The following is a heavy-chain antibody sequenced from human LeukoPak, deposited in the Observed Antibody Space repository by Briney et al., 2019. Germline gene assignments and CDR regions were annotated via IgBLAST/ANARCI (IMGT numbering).Heavy chain of an antibody. CDR2: IIPILGIA. CDR3: ARVPRYYYDSSGLWYFDY. Sequence: GASVKVSCKASGGTFSSYAISWVRQAPGQGLGWMGRIIPILGIANYAQKFQGRVTITADKSTRTAYMELSSLRSEDTAVYYCARVPRYYYDSSGLWYFDYWGQGTLVTVSS. CDR1: GGTFSSYA. D-gene: IGHD3-22*01. J-gene: IGHJ4*02. V-gene: IGHV1-69*04.